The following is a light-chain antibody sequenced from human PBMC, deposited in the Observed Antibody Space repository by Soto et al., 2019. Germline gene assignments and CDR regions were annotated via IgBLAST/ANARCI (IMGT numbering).Light chain of an antibody. CDR3: CSYAGSRTFV. Sequence: QSALTQPRSVSGSPGQSVTISCTGTSSDVGAYNLVSWYQQHPGKAPRLIIYEDTKRPSGISHRFSGSKSDNTASLTISGLRAEDEAHYHCCSYAGSRTFVFGGGTKLTVL. CDR2: EDT. CDR1: SSDVGAYNL. V-gene: IGLV2-23*01. J-gene: IGLJ3*02.